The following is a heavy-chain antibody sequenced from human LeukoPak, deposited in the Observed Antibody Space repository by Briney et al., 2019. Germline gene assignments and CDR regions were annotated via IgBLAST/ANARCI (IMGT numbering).Heavy chain of an antibody. CDR2: MTGSGGRT. J-gene: IGHJ6*02. D-gene: IGHD5-18*01. V-gene: IGHV3-23*01. CDR3: ARVMHWDTVMARGRGMDV. CDR1: GFTFGDYA. Sequence: GGSLRLSCTASGFTFGDYAMTWVRQAPGKGLEWVSAMTGSGGRTYYADSVKGRFTISRDNSKNTLYLQMNSLRAEDTAVYYCARVMHWDTVMARGRGMDVWGQGTTVTVSS.